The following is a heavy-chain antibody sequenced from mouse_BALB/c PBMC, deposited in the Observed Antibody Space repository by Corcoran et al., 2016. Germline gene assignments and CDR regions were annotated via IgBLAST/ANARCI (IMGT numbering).Heavy chain of an antibody. D-gene: IGHD1-1*01. CDR2: INPNNGGT. J-gene: IGHJ3*01. V-gene: IGHV1-18*01. CDR1: GYTFTEYT. CDR3: ASPYYGSSWFAY. Sequence: EVQLQQSGPKLVKPGASVKISCKTSGYTFTEYTIHWVKQSHGKSLEWIGGINPNNGGTSYNQKFKGKATLTVDKSSSTAYMELRSLTSEDSAVYYCASPYYGSSWFAYWGQGTLVTVSA.